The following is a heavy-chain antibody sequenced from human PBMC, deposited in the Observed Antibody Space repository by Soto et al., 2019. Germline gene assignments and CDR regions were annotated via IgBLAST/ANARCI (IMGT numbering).Heavy chain of an antibody. Sequence: PGGSLRLSCEVSGLAFSTYWMHWVRQAPGKGLEWVARINFDGSTTTYADSVKGRFIISRDTATSTLFVQMDSLRVDDTAVYYCVTGAPRPGSRPMAHWGQGTLVTVSS. CDR3: VTGAPRPGSRPMAH. CDR2: INFDGSTT. D-gene: IGHD1-26*01. CDR1: GLAFSTYW. V-gene: IGHV3-74*01. J-gene: IGHJ4*02.